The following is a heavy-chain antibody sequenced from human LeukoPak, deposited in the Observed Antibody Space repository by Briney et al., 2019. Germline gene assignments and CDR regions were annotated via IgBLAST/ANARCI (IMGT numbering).Heavy chain of an antibody. CDR3: AGDRDTRVEPAVILGF. D-gene: IGHD2-2*01. V-gene: IGHV1-24*01. CDR2: FDPEDGET. Sequence: ASVKVSCKVSGYTLSELSMHWVRQAPGEGLEWMGGFDPEDGETIYAQKFQGRVTMTDDTFTDTAYMELSSLRSEDTAVYYCAGDRDTRVEPAVILGFWGRGTLVTVSS. J-gene: IGHJ4*02. CDR1: GYTLSELS.